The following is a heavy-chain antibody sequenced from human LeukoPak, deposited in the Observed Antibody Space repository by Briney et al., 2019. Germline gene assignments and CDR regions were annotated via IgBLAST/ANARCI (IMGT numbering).Heavy chain of an antibody. V-gene: IGHV3-23*01. CDR3: AMDPDSGVRGWFDP. D-gene: IGHD3-10*01. CDR2: ISGSGGST. J-gene: IGHJ5*02. Sequence: AGGSLRLSCAASGFTFSSYGMHWVRQAPGKGLEWVSAISGSGGSTYYADSAKGRFTISRDSSKNTLNLQMNSLRAEDTAVYYCAMDPDSGVRGWFDPWGQGTLVTVSS. CDR1: GFTFSSYG.